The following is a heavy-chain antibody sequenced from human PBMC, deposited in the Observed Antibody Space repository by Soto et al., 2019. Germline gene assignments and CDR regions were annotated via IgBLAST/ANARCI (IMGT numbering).Heavy chain of an antibody. J-gene: IGHJ2*01. CDR1: GGTFSNYP. D-gene: IGHD5-12*01. CDR3: ARGNHRWLQLWYFDL. CDR2: IIPIFGTV. Sequence: QVQLVQSGAEVKKPGSSVKVSCKASGGTFSNYPISWVRQAPGQGLEWMGGIIPIFGTVNYAQKFQGRVPITPDESTSTAYMELSSLRSEDTAVYYCARGNHRWLQLWYFDLWGRGTLVTVSS. V-gene: IGHV1-69*05.